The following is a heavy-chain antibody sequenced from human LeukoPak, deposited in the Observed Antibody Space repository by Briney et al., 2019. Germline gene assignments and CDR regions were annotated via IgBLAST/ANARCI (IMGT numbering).Heavy chain of an antibody. J-gene: IGHJ4*02. CDR1: GFTFSSYA. D-gene: IGHD6-6*01. CDR3: AKGRDSTSSARPVDY. CDR2: IRYDGTNK. Sequence: GGSLRLSCAASGFTFSSYAMHWVRQAPGKGLEWVAFIRYDGTNKNYADSVKGRFTISRDNSKNTLYLQMSSLRGEDTAVYYCAKGRDSTSSARPVDYWGQGTLVTVSS. V-gene: IGHV3-30*02.